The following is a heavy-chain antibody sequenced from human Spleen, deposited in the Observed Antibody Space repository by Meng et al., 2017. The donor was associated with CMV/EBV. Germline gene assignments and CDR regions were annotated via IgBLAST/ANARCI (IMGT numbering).Heavy chain of an antibody. CDR2: INPNSGGT. V-gene: IGHV1-2*02. J-gene: IGHJ4*02. CDR1: GYTFTSYG. CDR3: ASPSYGGNSGSHLIY. Sequence: ASVKVSCKASGYTFTSYGISWVRQAPGQGLEWMGWINPNSGGTNYAQKFQGRVTMTRDTSISTAYMELSRLRSDDTAVYYCASPSYGGNSGSHLIYWGQGTLVTVSS. D-gene: IGHD4-23*01.